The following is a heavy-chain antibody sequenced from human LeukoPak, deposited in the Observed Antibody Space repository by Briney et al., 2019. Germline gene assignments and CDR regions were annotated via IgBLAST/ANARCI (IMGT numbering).Heavy chain of an antibody. CDR3: AVLSFRGLIYDAFDI. J-gene: IGHJ3*02. CDR1: GGSISSYF. Sequence: SETLSLTCTVSGGSISSYFWSWIRQSPGKGLEWIGYIYYSGSTNYNPSLKSRVTISLDTSKNQFSLKLSSVTAADTAVYYCAVLSFRGLIYDAFDIWGQGTMVTVSS. V-gene: IGHV4-59*08. CDR2: IYYSGST. D-gene: IGHD3-10*01.